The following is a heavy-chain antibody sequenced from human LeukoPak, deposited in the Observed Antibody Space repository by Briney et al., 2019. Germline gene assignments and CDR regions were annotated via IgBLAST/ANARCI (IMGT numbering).Heavy chain of an antibody. CDR3: ARDVGSCSGGSCYDAFDI. D-gene: IGHD2-15*01. J-gene: IGHJ3*02. CDR2: IKQDGSEK. Sequence: PGGSLRLSCAASGFTFSNSWMHWVCQAPGKGLEWVANIKQDGSEKSYVDSVKGRFTISRDNAKNSLYLQMNSLRAEDTAVYYCARDVGSCSGGSCYDAFDIWGQGTMVTVSS. CDR1: GFTFSNSW. V-gene: IGHV3-7*01.